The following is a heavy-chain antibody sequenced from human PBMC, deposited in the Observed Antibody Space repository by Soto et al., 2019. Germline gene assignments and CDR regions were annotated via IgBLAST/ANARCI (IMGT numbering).Heavy chain of an antibody. J-gene: IGHJ3*02. CDR3: ARARETAMVIGAFDI. D-gene: IGHD5-18*01. CDR1: GFTVSSNY. Sequence: EVQLVESGGGLVQPGGSLRLSCAASGFTVSSNYMSWVRQAPGKGLEWVSVIYSGGSTYYADSVKGRFTISRDNSKNTLYLQMNSLRAEDTAVYYCARARETAMVIGAFDIWGQGTMVTVSS. V-gene: IGHV3-66*01. CDR2: IYSGGST.